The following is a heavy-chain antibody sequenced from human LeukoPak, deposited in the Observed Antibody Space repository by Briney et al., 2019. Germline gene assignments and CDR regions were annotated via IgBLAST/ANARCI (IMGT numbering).Heavy chain of an antibody. V-gene: IGHV3-23*01. D-gene: IGHD6-19*01. Sequence: GGSLRLSCAASGFTFSSYAMSWVRQAPGKELEWVSGISGSAGSTYYADSVKGRFTISRDNSMNTLYLQMNSLRAEDTAVYYCAKDYGQWRVGYLGYGGQGTLVTVSS. CDR3: AKDYGQWRVGYLGY. CDR1: GFTFSSYA. J-gene: IGHJ4*02. CDR2: ISGSAGST.